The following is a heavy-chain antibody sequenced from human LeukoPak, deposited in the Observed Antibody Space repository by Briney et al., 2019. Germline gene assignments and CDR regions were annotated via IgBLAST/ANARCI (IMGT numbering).Heavy chain of an antibody. CDR3: ARDPGTAMDEYLFDY. J-gene: IGHJ4*02. V-gene: IGHV1-46*01. CDR1: GYTFTSYY. D-gene: IGHD5-18*01. Sequence: ASVKVSCEASGYTFTSYYMHWVRQAPGQGLEWMGIINPSGGSTSYAQKFQGRVTMTRDMSTSTVYMELSSLRSEDTAVYYCARDPGTAMDEYLFDYWGQGTLVTVSS. CDR2: INPSGGST.